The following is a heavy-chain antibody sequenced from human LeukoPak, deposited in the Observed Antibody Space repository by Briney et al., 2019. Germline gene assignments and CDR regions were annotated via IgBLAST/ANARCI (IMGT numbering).Heavy chain of an antibody. CDR2: IYTSGST. CDR3: ARGWYYYGSGSYYYYYYYGMDV. CDR1: GGSISSYY. J-gene: IGHJ6*02. V-gene: IGHV4-4*07. D-gene: IGHD3-10*01. Sequence: SETLSLTCTVSGGSISSYYWSWIQQPAGKGLEWIGRIYTSGSTNYNPSLKSRVTMSVDTSKNQFSLKLSSVTAADTAVYYCARGWYYYGSGSYYYYYYYGMDVWGQGTTVTVSS.